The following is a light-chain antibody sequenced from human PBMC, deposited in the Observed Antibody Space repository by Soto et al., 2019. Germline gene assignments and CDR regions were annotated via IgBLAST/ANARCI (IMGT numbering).Light chain of an antibody. J-gene: IGKJ1*01. CDR1: QCISSW. Sequence: SVSIRDRVISTCLASQCISSWLAWYQQKPGQAPRLLIYKASPLTTGVPSRFSASGSGTDFTLTISSLQPEDFAPYYCHHHNSYPRTFGQGTKVDIK. CDR2: KAS. CDR3: HHHNSYPRT. V-gene: IGKV1-5*03.